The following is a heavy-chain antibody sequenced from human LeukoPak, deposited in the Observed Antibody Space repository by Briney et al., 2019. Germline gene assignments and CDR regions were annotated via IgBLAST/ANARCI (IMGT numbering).Heavy chain of an antibody. D-gene: IGHD3-3*01. CDR1: GFTFSSYA. CDR3: ARAPVLRFLEWLLFGYFDY. J-gene: IGHJ4*02. Sequence: GGSLRLSCAASGFTFSSYAMSWVRQAPGKGLEWVAVISYDGSNKYYADSVKGRFTISRDNSKNTLYLQMNSLRAEDTAVYYCARAPVLRFLEWLLFGYFDYWGQGTLVTVSS. CDR2: ISYDGSNK. V-gene: IGHV3-30-3*01.